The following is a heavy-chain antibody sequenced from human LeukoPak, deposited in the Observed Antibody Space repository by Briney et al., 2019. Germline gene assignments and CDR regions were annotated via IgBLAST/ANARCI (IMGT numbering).Heavy chain of an antibody. CDR3: ARGGSGSYFYPYYYMDV. V-gene: IGHV1-8*02. Sequence: GASVKVSCKASGGTFSSYAISWVRQATGQGLEWMGWMNPNSGNTGYAQKFQGRVTMTRNTSISTAYMELSSLRSEDTAVYYCARGGSGSYFYPYYYMDVWGKGTTVTISS. D-gene: IGHD1-26*01. CDR2: MNPNSGNT. J-gene: IGHJ6*03. CDR1: GGTFSSYA.